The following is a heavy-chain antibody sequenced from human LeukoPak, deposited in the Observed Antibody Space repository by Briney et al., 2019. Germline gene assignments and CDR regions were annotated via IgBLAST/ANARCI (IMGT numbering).Heavy chain of an antibody. CDR2: IYYSGST. D-gene: IGHD3-9*01. Sequence: SETLSLTCTVSGGSISSSSYYWGWIRQPPGKGLEWIGSIYYSGSTYYNPSLKSRVTISVDTSKNQFSLKLNSVTAADTAVYYCARQGLHYDILTGYGGNWFDPWGQGTLVTVSS. J-gene: IGHJ5*02. V-gene: IGHV4-39*01. CDR1: GGSISSSSYY. CDR3: ARQGLHYDILTGYGGNWFDP.